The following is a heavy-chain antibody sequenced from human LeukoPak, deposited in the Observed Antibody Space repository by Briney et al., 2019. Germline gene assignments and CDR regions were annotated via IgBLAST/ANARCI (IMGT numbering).Heavy chain of an antibody. CDR2: IYPGDSDT. CDR1: GYSFTSYW. J-gene: IGHJ4*02. D-gene: IGHD1-26*01. CDR3: ARGIVGAYFDY. V-gene: IGHV5-51*01. Sequence: GASLHISCKGSGYSFTSYWIGWVRPRPGKGLGWMGIIYPGDSDTRYSPSFQGQVTISADKSISTAYLQWSSLKASDTAMYYCARGIVGAYFDYWGQGTLVTVSS.